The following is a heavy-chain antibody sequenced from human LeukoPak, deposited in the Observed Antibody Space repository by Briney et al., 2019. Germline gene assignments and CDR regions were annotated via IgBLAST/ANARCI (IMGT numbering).Heavy chain of an antibody. CDR1: GFTFSSYG. CDR3: AKDESGDY. D-gene: IGHD6-25*01. Sequence: RSLRLSCAASGFTFSSYGMHWVRQAPGKGLEWVAVISYDGSNKYYADSVKGRFTISRDNSKNTLYLQMNSLRAEDTAVYYCAKDESGDYWGQGTLVTVSS. J-gene: IGHJ4*02. V-gene: IGHV3-30*18. CDR2: ISYDGSNK.